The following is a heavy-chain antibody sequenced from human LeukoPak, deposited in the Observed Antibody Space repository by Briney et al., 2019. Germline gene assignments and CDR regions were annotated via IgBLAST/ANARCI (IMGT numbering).Heavy chain of an antibody. D-gene: IGHD6-25*01. V-gene: IGHV2-70*11. J-gene: IGHJ4*02. Sequence: SGPTQVNPTQTLTLTCTFSGFSLSTSGRCVPWIRQTPGKALEWLARIDWDDDKYYSTSLKTRLTISKDTSKNQVVLTMTNVDPVDTATYYCARIEAAAESLDYWGQGTLVTVSS. CDR1: GFSLSTSGRC. CDR2: IDWDDDK. CDR3: ARIEAAAESLDY.